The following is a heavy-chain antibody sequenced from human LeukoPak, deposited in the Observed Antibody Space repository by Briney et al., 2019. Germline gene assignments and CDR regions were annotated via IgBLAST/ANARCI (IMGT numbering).Heavy chain of an antibody. J-gene: IGHJ4*02. CDR3: TIPYSSSWYAPVDY. CDR1: GFTFGDYA. D-gene: IGHD6-13*01. CDR2: IRSKAYGGTT. V-gene: IGHV3-49*03. Sequence: GGSLRLSCTASGFTFGDYAMSWFRQAPGKGLEWVGFIRSKAYGGTTEYAASVKGRFTISRDDSKSIAYLQMNSLKTEDTAVHYCTIPYSSSWYAPVDYWGQGTLVTVSS.